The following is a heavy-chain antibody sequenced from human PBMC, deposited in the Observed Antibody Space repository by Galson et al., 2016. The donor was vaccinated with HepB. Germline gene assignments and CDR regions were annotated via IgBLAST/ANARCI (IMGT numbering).Heavy chain of an antibody. Sequence: SETLSLTCAVYGESIRSSYWTWIRQPPEKGLEWIGEINHSGSTNYNPSLKSRASISIDTSKKQFSLKLSSVTAADTALYYCARGNRPPQSNYYGYNWFDPWGQGTLVIVSS. CDR2: INHSGST. CDR3: ARGNRPPQSNYYGYNWFDP. V-gene: IGHV4-34*01. J-gene: IGHJ5*02. CDR1: GESIRSSY. D-gene: IGHD3-10*01.